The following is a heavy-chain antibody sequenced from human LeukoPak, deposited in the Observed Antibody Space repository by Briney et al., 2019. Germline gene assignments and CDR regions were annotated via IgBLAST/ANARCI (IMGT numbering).Heavy chain of an antibody. Sequence: SETLSLTCTVSGGSISSGGYYWSWIRQHPGKGLEWIGYIYYSGSTYYNPSLKSRVTISVDTSKNQFSLKLSSVTAADTAVYYCARLPVLPKRGAFDIWGQGTMVTVSS. V-gene: IGHV4-31*03. CDR3: ARLPVLPKRGAFDI. D-gene: IGHD3-10*01. J-gene: IGHJ3*02. CDR2: IYYSGST. CDR1: GGSISSGGYY.